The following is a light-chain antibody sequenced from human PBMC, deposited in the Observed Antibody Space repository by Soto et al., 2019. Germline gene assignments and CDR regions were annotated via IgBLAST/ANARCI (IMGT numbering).Light chain of an antibody. CDR3: MQALQSPPT. J-gene: IGKJ1*01. CDR2: LGS. Sequence: EIVMTQSPLSLPVTPGEPASISCRSSPSLLHSNGYDSLDWYLQKPGQSPQLLIYLGSNRASGVPARCSGSGSGTDFTLKISRVEADDVGVYYCMQALQSPPTFGQGTKVDIK. CDR1: PSLLHSNGYDS. V-gene: IGKV2-28*01.